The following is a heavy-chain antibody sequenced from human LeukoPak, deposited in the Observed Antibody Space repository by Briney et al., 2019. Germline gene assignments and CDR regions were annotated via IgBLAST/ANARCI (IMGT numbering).Heavy chain of an antibody. Sequence: PGGSLRLSCAASGFTFRSYSMNWVRQAPGKGLEWVSSISSSSSYIYYADSVKGRFTISRDNAKNSLYLQMNSLRAEDTAVYYCAASGSYSPTLDYWGQGTLVTVSS. D-gene: IGHD1-26*01. CDR1: GFTFRSYS. J-gene: IGHJ4*02. V-gene: IGHV3-21*01. CDR3: AASGSYSPTLDY. CDR2: ISSSSSYI.